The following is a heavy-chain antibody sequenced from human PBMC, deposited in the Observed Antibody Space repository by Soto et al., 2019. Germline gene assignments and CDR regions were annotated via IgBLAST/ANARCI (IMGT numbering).Heavy chain of an antibody. CDR2: IFYTGST. J-gene: IGHJ4*02. V-gene: IGHV4-59*11. Sequence: SETLSLTCTVSGGSISGHYWIWIRQSPGKRLEWIGYIFYTGSTNYNPSLESRVTLSADTSKNQFSLRLSSVTAADTAVYYCERVGSSGWSTDYWGQGTLVTVSS. CDR3: ERVGSSGWSTDY. CDR1: GGSISGHY. D-gene: IGHD6-19*01.